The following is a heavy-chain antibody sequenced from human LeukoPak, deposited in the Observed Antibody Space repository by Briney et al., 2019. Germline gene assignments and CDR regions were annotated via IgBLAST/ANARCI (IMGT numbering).Heavy chain of an antibody. J-gene: IGHJ6*02. CDR1: GGSISSSSYY. D-gene: IGHD3-16*01. CDR3: ARDWGLFWGRLSYYYYGMDV. Sequence: SSETLSLTCTVSGGSISSSSYYWGWIRQPPGKGLEWIGSIYYSGSTYYNPSLKSRVTISVDTSKNQFSLKLSSVTAADTAVYYCARDWGLFWGRLSYYYYGMDVWGQGTTVTVSS. V-gene: IGHV4-39*07. CDR2: IYYSGST.